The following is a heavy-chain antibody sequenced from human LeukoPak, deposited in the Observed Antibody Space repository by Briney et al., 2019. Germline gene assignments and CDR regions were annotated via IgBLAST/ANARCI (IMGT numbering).Heavy chain of an antibody. CDR3: AKIGGSSPIDY. CDR2: ISGSNTYT. J-gene: IGHJ4*02. CDR1: GFTFSDYH. V-gene: IGHV3-11*03. Sequence: PGGSLRLSCAASGFTFSDYHMSWIRQAPGKGLEWVSQISGSNTYTNYADSVKGRFTISRDNARNSLYLQMNSLGDEDTAVYYCAKIGGSSPIDYWGQGTLVTVSS. D-gene: IGHD1-26*01.